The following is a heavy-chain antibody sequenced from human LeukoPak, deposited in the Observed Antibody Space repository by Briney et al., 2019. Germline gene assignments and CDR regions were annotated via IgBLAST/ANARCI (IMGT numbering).Heavy chain of an antibody. V-gene: IGHV1-18*01. D-gene: IGHD5-18*01. Sequence: ASVKVSCKASGYTFTSYGISWVRQAPGQGLEWMGWISAYNGNTNYAQKFQGRVTMTEDTPTDTAYMELSSLRSEDTAVYYCATEFVDTAAFDIWGQGTMVTVSS. CDR1: GYTFTSYG. CDR2: ISAYNGNT. CDR3: ATEFVDTAAFDI. J-gene: IGHJ3*02.